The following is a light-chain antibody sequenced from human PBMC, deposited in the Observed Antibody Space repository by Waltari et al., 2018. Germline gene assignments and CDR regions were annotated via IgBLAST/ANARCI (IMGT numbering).Light chain of an antibody. CDR1: SSDVGGHNY. V-gene: IGLV2-14*01. CDR3: SSYTSSSTYVV. J-gene: IGLJ2*01. Sequence: QSALTQPASVSGSPGQSITISCTGTSSDVGGHNYVSWYQQHPGKAPKLMIFGVSNRPSGVSNRYSGSKSGNTASLTISGLQAEDEADYYCSSYTSSSTYVVFGGGTKLTVL. CDR2: GVS.